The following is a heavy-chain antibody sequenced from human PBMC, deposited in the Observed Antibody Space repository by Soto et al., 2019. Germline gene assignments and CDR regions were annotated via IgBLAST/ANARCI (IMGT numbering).Heavy chain of an antibody. Sequence: GGSLRLSCAASGFTFSSYGMHWVRQAPGKGLEWVAVISYDGSNKYYADSVKGRFTISRDNSKNTLYLQMNSLRAEDTAVYYCAKDSDIVVVPAAMCFFDYWGQGTLVTVSS. CDR3: AKDSDIVVVPAAMCFFDY. CDR2: ISYDGSNK. J-gene: IGHJ4*02. CDR1: GFTFSSYG. D-gene: IGHD2-2*01. V-gene: IGHV3-30*18.